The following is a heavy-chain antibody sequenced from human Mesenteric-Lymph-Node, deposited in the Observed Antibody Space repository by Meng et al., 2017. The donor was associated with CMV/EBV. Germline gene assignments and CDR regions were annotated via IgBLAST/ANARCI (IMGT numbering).Heavy chain of an antibody. CDR2: ISSGSSYI. Sequence: GGSLRLSCAASGFTFSSYSMNWVRQAPGKGLEWVSSISSGSSYIYYADSVRGRFTISRDNAKNSLYLQMNSLRAEDTAVYYCARELQVVPAALYGMDVWGQGTTVTVSS. J-gene: IGHJ6*02. D-gene: IGHD2-2*01. V-gene: IGHV3-21*01. CDR1: GFTFSSYS. CDR3: ARELQVVPAALYGMDV.